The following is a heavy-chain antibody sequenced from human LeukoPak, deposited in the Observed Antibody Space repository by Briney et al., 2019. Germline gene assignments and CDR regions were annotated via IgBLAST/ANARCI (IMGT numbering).Heavy chain of an antibody. Sequence: PSETLSLTCTVSGGSISSSSYYWGWIRQPPGKGLEWVGSIYYSGSTHYNPSLKSRVTIAIDTSETQFSLKLSSVPAADTAVYYCARHAPDENCYGSGSYLYYYYMDVWGKGTTVTVSS. CDR3: ARHAPDENCYGSGSYLYYYYMDV. J-gene: IGHJ6*03. CDR1: GGSISSSSYY. CDR2: IYYSGST. V-gene: IGHV4-39*01. D-gene: IGHD3-10*01.